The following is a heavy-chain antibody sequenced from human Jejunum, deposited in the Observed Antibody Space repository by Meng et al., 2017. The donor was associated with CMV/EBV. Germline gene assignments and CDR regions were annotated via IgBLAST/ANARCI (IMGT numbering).Heavy chain of an antibody. Sequence: CTVCGGSFCSGGSCWHWMRERQGIGLDWLAYSYFSRSSFYSPLPKCRVSITVDTSKNQSSLKVSSVTAADTAVYYCARYYSHNFFDPWGQGALVTVSS. D-gene: IGHD4-11*01. V-gene: IGHV4-31*03. CDR2: SYFSRSS. J-gene: IGHJ5*02. CDR3: ARYYSHNFFDP. CDR1: GGSFCSGGSC.